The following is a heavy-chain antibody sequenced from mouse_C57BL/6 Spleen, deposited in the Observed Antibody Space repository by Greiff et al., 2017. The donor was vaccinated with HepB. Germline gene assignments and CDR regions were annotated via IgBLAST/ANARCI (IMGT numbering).Heavy chain of an antibody. CDR2: IHPNSGST. Sequence: QVQLQQPGAELVKPGASVKLSCKASGYTFTSYWMHWVKQRPGQGLEWIGMIHPNSGSTNYNEKFKSKATLTVDKSSSTAYMQLSSLTSEDSAVYYCARANYGNFDYYAMDYWGQGTSVTVAS. V-gene: IGHV1-64*01. D-gene: IGHD2-1*01. CDR3: ARANYGNFDYYAMDY. CDR1: GYTFTSYW. J-gene: IGHJ4*01.